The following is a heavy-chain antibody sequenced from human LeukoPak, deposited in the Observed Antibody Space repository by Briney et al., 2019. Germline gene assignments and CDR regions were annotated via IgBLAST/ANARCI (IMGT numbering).Heavy chain of an antibody. J-gene: IGHJ4*02. Sequence: KPSETLSLTCTVSGGSISPYYWKWIRQPPGKGLEWIGYIYYDGSTNYNPSLKSRVTISVDTSKNQFSLKLTYVTAADTAVYYCARGDCSGGSCYSDYWGRGTLVTVSS. V-gene: IGHV4-59*01. CDR2: IYYDGST. CDR3: ARGDCSGGSCYSDY. D-gene: IGHD2-15*01. CDR1: GGSISPYY.